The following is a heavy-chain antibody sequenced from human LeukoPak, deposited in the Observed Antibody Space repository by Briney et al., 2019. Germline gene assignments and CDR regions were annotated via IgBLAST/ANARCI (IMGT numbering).Heavy chain of an antibody. CDR3: AKDIGYSYGHNYYFDY. CDR2: ISWNSGSI. CDR1: GFTFDDYA. D-gene: IGHD5-18*01. V-gene: IGHV3-9*01. J-gene: IGHJ4*02. Sequence: GGSLRVSCAASGFTFDDYAMHWVRQAPGNGLEWVSGISWNSGSIGYADSVKGRFTISRDNAKNSLYLQMNSLRAEDTALYYCAKDIGYSYGHNYYFDYWGQGTLVTVSS.